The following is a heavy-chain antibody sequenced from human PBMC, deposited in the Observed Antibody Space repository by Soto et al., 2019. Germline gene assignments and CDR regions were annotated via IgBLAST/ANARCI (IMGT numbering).Heavy chain of an antibody. CDR3: ARLALDFWSGQSDY. D-gene: IGHD3-3*01. CDR1: GGSISSSSYY. CDR2: IYYSGST. V-gene: IGHV4-39*01. J-gene: IGHJ4*02. Sequence: QLQLQESGPGLVKPSETLSLTRTVSGGSISSSSYYWGWIRQPPGKGLEWIGSIYYSGSTYYNPSLKSRVTISVDTSKNQFSLKLSSVTAADTAVYYCARLALDFWSGQSDYWGQGTLVTVSS.